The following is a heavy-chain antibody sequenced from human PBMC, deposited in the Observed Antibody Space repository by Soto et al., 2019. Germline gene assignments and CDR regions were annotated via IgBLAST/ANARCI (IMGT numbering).Heavy chain of an antibody. Sequence: LRLSCAASGFTFSSYSMNWVRQAPGKGLEWVSSISGSSSYIYYADSVKGRFTISRDNAKNSLYLQMNSLRAEDTAVYYCARVGGGYQLLHAFDIWGQGTMVTVSS. V-gene: IGHV3-21*01. CDR3: ARVGGGYQLLHAFDI. D-gene: IGHD2-2*01. CDR2: ISGSSSYI. CDR1: GFTFSSYS. J-gene: IGHJ3*02.